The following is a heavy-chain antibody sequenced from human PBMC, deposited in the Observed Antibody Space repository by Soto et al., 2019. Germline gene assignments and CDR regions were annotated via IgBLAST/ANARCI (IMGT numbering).Heavy chain of an antibody. J-gene: IGHJ4*02. D-gene: IGHD5-12*01. V-gene: IGHV4-34*01. Sequence: PSETLSLTCAVYGGSFSGYYWSWIRQPPGKGLEWIGEINHSGSTNYNPSLKSRVTISVDTSKNQFSLKLSSVTAADTAVYYCARTRLRRPADYWGQGTLVTVSS. CDR2: INHSGST. CDR3: ARTRLRRPADY. CDR1: GGSFSGYY.